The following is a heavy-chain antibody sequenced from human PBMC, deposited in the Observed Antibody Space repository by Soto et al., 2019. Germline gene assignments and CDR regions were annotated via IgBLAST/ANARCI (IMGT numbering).Heavy chain of an antibody. CDR2: IYYSGST. V-gene: IGHV4-39*01. D-gene: IGHD3-22*01. Sequence: PSETLSLTCTVSGGSISSSSYYWGWIRQPPGKGLEWIGSIYYSGSTYYNPSLKSRVTISVDTSKNQFSLKLSSVTAADTAVYYCARRDYYDSSGYYYTQDWGNRLDPWGQGILVTVSS. CDR3: ARRDYYDSSGYYYTQDWGNRLDP. CDR1: GGSISSSSYY. J-gene: IGHJ5*02.